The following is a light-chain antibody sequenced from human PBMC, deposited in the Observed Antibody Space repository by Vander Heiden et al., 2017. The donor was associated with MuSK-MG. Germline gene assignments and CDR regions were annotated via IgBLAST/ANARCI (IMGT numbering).Light chain of an antibody. CDR1: QDIRNY. CDR2: LAS. V-gene: IGKV1-17*01. J-gene: IGKJ4*01. CDR3: LQDNSYPLT. Sequence: DIQMTQSPSSLSASVGDRVTITCRASQDIRNYLGWYQQRPGKAPKRLIYLASALQSGVPSRFSGVGSGTEFTLTISSLQPEDFATYYCLQDNSYPLTFGGGTEVEIK.